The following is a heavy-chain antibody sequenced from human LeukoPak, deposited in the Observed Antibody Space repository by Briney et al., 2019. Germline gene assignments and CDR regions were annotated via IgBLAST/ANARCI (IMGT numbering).Heavy chain of an antibody. J-gene: IGHJ4*02. CDR3: ARGRGWELHFDY. Sequence: EASVKVSCKASGGTFSSYAISWVRQAPGQGLEWMGWINPNSGGTNYAQKFQGRVTMTRDTSISTAYMELSRLRSDDTAVYYCARGRGWELHFDYWGQGTLVTVSS. CDR2: INPNSGGT. CDR1: GGTFSSYA. V-gene: IGHV1-2*02. D-gene: IGHD1-26*01.